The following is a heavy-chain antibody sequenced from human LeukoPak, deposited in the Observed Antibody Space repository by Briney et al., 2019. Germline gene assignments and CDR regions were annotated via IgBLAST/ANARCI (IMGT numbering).Heavy chain of an antibody. J-gene: IGHJ4*02. CDR2: IYYSGST. Sequence: SETLSLTCTVSGGSISTYYWSWLRQPPGKGLEWIGYIYYSGSTDYNPSLKSRVTISVDTSKNQFSLKLSSVTAADTAVYYCARRVHSSSWSSYFDYWGQETLVTVSS. V-gene: IGHV4-59*01. D-gene: IGHD6-13*01. CDR1: GGSISTYY. CDR3: ARRVHSSSWSSYFDY.